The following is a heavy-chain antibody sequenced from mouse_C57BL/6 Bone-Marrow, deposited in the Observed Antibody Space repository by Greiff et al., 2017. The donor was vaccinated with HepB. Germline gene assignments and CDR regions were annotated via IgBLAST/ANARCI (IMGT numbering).Heavy chain of an antibody. CDR3: AKPLLTGFDY. Sequence: VKLQQPGAELVKPGASVKLSCKASGYTFTSYWMHWVKQRPGQGLEWIGMIHPNSGSTNYNEKFKSKATLTVDKSSSTAYMQLSSLTSEDSAVYYCAKPLLTGFDYWGQGTTLTVSS. J-gene: IGHJ2*01. D-gene: IGHD4-1*01. CDR1: GYTFTSYW. CDR2: IHPNSGST. V-gene: IGHV1-64*01.